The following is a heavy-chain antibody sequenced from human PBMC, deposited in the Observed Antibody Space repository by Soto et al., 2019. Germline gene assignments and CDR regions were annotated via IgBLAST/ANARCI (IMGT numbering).Heavy chain of an antibody. J-gene: IGHJ4*02. CDR2: INWNGGST. Sequence: EVQLVESGGGVVRPGGSLRLSCAASGFTFDDYGMSWVRQAPGKGLEWVSGINWNGGSTGYADSVKGRVTISRDNAKNSLYLQMNSLRAEDTALYYCARAQGYCSSTSFYVFDYWGQGTLVTVSS. CDR3: ARAQGYCSSTSFYVFDY. V-gene: IGHV3-20*04. D-gene: IGHD2-2*01. CDR1: GFTFDDYG.